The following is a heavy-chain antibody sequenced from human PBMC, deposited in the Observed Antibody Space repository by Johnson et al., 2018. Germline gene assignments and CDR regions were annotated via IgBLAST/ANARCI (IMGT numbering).Heavy chain of an antibody. CDR2: ISSSSSTI. CDR1: GFTFSDYY. D-gene: IGHD3-22*01. J-gene: IGHJ6*03. Sequence: QVQLVESGGGVVQPGRSLRLSCAASGFTFSDYYMSWIRQAPGKGLEWVSYISSSSSTIYYADSVKGRFTISRDNAKNSLYLEMNSLRAEDTAVYYCARDDLSSLIVVVITNYYYYYYMDVWGKGTTVTGSS. V-gene: IGHV3-11*04. CDR3: ARDDLSSLIVVVITNYYYYYYMDV.